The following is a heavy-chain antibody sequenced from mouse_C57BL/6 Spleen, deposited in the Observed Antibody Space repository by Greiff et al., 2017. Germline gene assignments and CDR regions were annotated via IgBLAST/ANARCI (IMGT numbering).Heavy chain of an antibody. J-gene: IGHJ2*01. CDR1: GYTFTSYW. CDR2: IDPNSGGT. CDR3: AITYHSNHDHLDH. Sequence: VQLQQPGAELVKPGASVKLSCKASGYTFTSYWMHWVKQRPGRGLEWIGRIDPNSGGTKYNEKFKSKATLTVDKPSSTAYMQLSSLTSEDSAVFYCAITYHSNHDHLDHRGQGTTLTVSS. D-gene: IGHD2-5*01. V-gene: IGHV1-72*01.